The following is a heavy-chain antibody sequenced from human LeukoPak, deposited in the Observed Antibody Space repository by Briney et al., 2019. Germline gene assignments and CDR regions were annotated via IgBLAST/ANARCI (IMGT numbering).Heavy chain of an antibody. CDR2: IRQDGSEK. V-gene: IGHV3-7*01. CDR1: GFTFSSYW. J-gene: IGHJ4*02. D-gene: IGHD3-22*01. Sequence: GGSLRLSCAASGFTFSSYWMIWVRQAPGKGLEWVANIRQDGSEKYYVASVRGRFTIFRDNAKNSLYLQMNSLRREDTAVYYCARLADYDSSGYFDYWGQGTLVTVSS. CDR3: ARLADYDSSGYFDY.